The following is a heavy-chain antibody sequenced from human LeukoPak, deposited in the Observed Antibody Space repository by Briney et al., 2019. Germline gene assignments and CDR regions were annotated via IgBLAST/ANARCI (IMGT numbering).Heavy chain of an antibody. CDR1: GFSFNNYG. Sequence: PGGSLRLSCVASGFSFNNYGTHWVRQAPGKGLEWVTFMQYDGSVEFYADSVKGRFAISRDNSKNTVYLQMTSLRTEDTAVYYCARPSPPGDGYNPCDYWGPGALVIVSS. CDR2: MQYDGSVE. J-gene: IGHJ4*02. D-gene: IGHD5-24*01. V-gene: IGHV3-30*02. CDR3: ARPSPPGDGYNPCDY.